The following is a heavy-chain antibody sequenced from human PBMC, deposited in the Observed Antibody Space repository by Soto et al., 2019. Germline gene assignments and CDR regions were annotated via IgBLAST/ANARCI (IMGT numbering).Heavy chain of an antibody. Sequence: SVKVSCKASGGTFSSYAISWVRQAPGQGLEWMGGIIPIFGTANYAQKFQGRVTMTTDTSTSTAYMELRSLRSDDTAVYYCARDQEYCSSTSCYATIYYYYYYYGMDVWGQGTTVTVSS. J-gene: IGHJ6*02. V-gene: IGHV1-69*05. CDR1: GGTFSSYA. CDR2: IIPIFGTA. CDR3: ARDQEYCSSTSCYATIYYYYYYYGMDV. D-gene: IGHD2-2*01.